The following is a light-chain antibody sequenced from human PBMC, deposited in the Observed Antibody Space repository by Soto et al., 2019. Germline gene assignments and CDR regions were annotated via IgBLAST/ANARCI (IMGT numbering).Light chain of an antibody. CDR2: GAS. V-gene: IGKV3-20*01. CDR1: QSVSSIY. J-gene: IGKJ1*01. CDR3: QQYGDSTGWT. Sequence: EIVLTQSPGTLSLSPGERATLSCRASQSVSSIYLGWYQQKPGQAPRLLIYGASSRATGIPDRFSGSGSGTDFTLTTSRLEPADFAVYYCQQYGDSTGWTFGQGTKVEIK.